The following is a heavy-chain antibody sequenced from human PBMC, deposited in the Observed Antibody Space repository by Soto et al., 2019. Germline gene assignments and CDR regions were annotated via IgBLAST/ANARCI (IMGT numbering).Heavy chain of an antibody. J-gene: IGHJ4*02. Sequence: GGSLRLSCAASGFTFIRHVMSWVRQAPGKGLEWVSSVSGSGTRTYYGDSMKGRFTISRDNAKNSLYLEMNSLRAEDTAVYYCARESEDLTSNFDYWGQGTLVTVSS. CDR1: GFTFIRHV. V-gene: IGHV3-21*06. CDR2: VSGSGTRT. CDR3: ARESEDLTSNFDY.